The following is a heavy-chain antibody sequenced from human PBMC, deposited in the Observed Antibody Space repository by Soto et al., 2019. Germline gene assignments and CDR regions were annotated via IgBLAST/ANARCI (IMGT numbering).Heavy chain of an antibody. V-gene: IGHV3-74*01. CDR1: GFTFSSYW. CDR2: INSDGSST. J-gene: IGHJ3*02. CDR3: ARDGFDAFDI. Sequence: HPGGSLRLSCAASGFTFSSYWMHLVRQSPGKGLVWVSRINSDGSSTSYADSVKGRFTISXXXAKXTLFLQXNSLRAEDTAVYYCARDGFDAFDIWGQATMVTV.